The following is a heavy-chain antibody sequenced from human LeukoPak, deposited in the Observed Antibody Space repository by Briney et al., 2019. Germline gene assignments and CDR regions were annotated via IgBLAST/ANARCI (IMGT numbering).Heavy chain of an antibody. D-gene: IGHD2-15*01. Sequence: RDSLRLSCAASGFPFRAYAMSSVRHTPQKRLGWVSTIGSPTDTHYADSVKGRFTISRDDSKNTLYLQMNALRAEDTAKYYCTKYLGGGPSRWFDAWGQGTLVTVSS. J-gene: IGHJ5*02. V-gene: IGHV3-23*01. CDR3: TKYLGGGPSRWFDA. CDR1: GFPFRAYA. CDR2: IGSPTDT.